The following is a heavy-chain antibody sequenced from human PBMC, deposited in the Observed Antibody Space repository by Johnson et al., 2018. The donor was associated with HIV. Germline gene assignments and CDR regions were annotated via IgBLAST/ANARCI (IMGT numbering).Heavy chain of an antibody. CDR3: ARDLRYSGYEYAFDI. V-gene: IGHV3-9*01. D-gene: IGHD5-12*01. J-gene: IGHJ3*02. CDR2: ISWNSGSI. Sequence: VHLVESGGGLVQPGRSLRLSCAASGFTFDDYAMHWVRQAPGKGLEWVSGISWNSGSIGYADSVKGRFTISRDNAKNSLYLQMNSLRAEDTALYYCARDLRYSGYEYAFDIWGQGTVVTVSS. CDR1: GFTFDDYA.